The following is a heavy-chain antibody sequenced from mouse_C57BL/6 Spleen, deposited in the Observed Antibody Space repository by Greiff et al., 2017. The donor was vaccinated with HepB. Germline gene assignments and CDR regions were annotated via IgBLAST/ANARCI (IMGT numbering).Heavy chain of an antibody. CDR3: ARKDYGNYWYFDV. CDR1: GFSLTSYG. D-gene: IGHD2-1*01. Sequence: QVQLQQSGPGLVQPSQSLSITCTVSGFSLTSYGVHWVRQSPGKGLEWLGVIWSGGSTDYNAAFISRLSISKDNSKSQVFFKMKSLQADDTAIYYCARKDYGNYWYFDVWGTGTTVTVSS. V-gene: IGHV2-2*01. CDR2: IWSGGST. J-gene: IGHJ1*03.